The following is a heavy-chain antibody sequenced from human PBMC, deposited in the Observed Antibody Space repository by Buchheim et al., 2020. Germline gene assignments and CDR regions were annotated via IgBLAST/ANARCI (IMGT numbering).Heavy chain of an antibody. V-gene: IGHV3-49*04. D-gene: IGHD3-22*01. J-gene: IGHJ4*02. Sequence: EVQLVESGGGLVQPGRSLRLSCTASGFTFGDYAMSWVRQAPGKGLEWVGFIRSKAYGGTTEYAASVTGRFTISRDDSKSIAYLQMNSLKTEDTAVYYCTRTIHTYYYDSPPGYWGQGTL. CDR3: TRTIHTYYYDSPPGY. CDR2: IRSKAYGGTT. CDR1: GFTFGDYA.